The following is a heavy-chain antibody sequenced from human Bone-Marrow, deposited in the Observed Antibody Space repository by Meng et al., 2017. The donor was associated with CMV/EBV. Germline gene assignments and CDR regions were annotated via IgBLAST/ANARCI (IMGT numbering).Heavy chain of an antibody. V-gene: IGHV3-21*01. CDR3: ARARSYGMDV. Sequence: GESLKISCAASGFTFSSYAMSWVRQAPGKGLEWVSSISSSSSYIYYADSVKGRFTISRDNAKNSLYLQMNSLRAEDTAVYYCARARSYGMDVWGQRTTVTVSS. J-gene: IGHJ6*02. CDR2: ISSSSSYI. CDR1: GFTFSSYA.